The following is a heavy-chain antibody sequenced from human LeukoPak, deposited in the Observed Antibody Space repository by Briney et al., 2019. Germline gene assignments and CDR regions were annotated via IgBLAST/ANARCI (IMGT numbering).Heavy chain of an antibody. J-gene: IGHJ3*02. CDR3: ARGVESGWYAAFDI. V-gene: IGHV1-3*01. D-gene: IGHD6-19*01. CDR1: GYLFTRCA. CDR2: INVGNGKT. Sequence: ASVKVSCKASGYLFTRCAMHWVRQAPGHRLEWMGWINVGNGKTKYSQKFQRRDPITSDTSASTAYMELSSLRSQDTAVYYCARGVESGWYAAFDIWGQGTMVTVSS.